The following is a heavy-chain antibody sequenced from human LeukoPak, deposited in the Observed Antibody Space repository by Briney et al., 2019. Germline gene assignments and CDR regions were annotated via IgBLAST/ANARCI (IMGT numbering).Heavy chain of an antibody. V-gene: IGHV1-2*02. CDR2: INPNNGGT. CDR1: GYTFIDYQ. D-gene: IGHD1-14*01. Sequence: ASVKVSCKSSGYTFIDYQMHWLRQAPGQGLEWMGWINPNNGGTNYAQKFQGRVTMTRDTSIRTAYMEVSSLRSDDTAVYYCARGGNPTPQTAGRAAWGQG. J-gene: IGHJ5*02. CDR3: ARGGNPTPQTAGRAA.